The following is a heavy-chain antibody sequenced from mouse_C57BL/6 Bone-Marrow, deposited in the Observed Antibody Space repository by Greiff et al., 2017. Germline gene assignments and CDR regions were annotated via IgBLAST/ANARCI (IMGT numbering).Heavy chain of an antibody. CDR3: ARERYDYDVGFAY. V-gene: IGHV1-85*01. Sequence: QVQLKQSGPELVKPGASVKLSCKASGYTFTSYDINWVKQRPGQGLEWIGWIYPRDGSTKYNEKFKGKATLTVDTSSSTAYMELHSLTSEDSAVYFCARERYDYDVGFAYWGQGTLVTVSA. D-gene: IGHD2-4*01. J-gene: IGHJ3*01. CDR2: IYPRDGST. CDR1: GYTFTSYD.